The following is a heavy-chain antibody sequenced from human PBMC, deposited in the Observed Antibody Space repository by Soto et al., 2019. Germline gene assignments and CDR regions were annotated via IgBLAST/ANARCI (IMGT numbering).Heavy chain of an antibody. CDR3: GASSSSGGWFDY. CDR2: IIPIFGTA. J-gene: IGHJ4*02. CDR1: GGTFSSYA. V-gene: IGHV1-69*01. Sequence: QVQLVQSGAEVKKPGSSVKVSCKASGGTFSSYAISWVRQAPGQGLEWMGGIIPIFGTANYAQKFQGRVTITADESTSTAYMELSSLRSEDTAVYYSGASSSSGGWFDYWGQGTLVTVSS. D-gene: IGHD6-6*01.